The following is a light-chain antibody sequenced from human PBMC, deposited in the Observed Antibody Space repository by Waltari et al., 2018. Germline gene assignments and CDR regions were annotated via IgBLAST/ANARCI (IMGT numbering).Light chain of an antibody. CDR1: SSDVGNYKR. Sequence: QSSLTPPASLSGSPGQSLTISCTGTSSDVGNYKRVSWYQQHPGKATKLRIYEVSKRHSGVSDRFSGSKSGDMASLTISGLQPEDEAEYFCSSYAGSSKGVFGGGTKVTVL. CDR2: EVS. V-gene: IGLV2-23*02. CDR3: SSYAGSSKGV. J-gene: IGLJ2*01.